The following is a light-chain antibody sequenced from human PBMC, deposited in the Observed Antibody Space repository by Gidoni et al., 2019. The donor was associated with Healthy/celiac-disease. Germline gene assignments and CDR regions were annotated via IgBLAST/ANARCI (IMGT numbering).Light chain of an antibody. CDR2: WAS. CDR3: QQYYRTPMT. CDR1: QSVLYSSNNKNY. V-gene: IGKV4-1*01. Sequence: DIVMTQSPDSLTVSLGERATINCKSSQSVLYSSNNKNYVAWYQQKPGQPPKLLIYWASSRAAGVPDRCSGSGSGKDFTTISSSVQAEDVAVYYCQQYYRTPMTFGPGTKVDIK. J-gene: IGKJ3*01.